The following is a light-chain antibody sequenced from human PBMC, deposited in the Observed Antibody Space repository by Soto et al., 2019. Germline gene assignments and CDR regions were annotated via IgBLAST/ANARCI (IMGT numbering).Light chain of an antibody. CDR1: QSVGSY. Sequence: DIVLSQSQATLSLSPGEIATLSCRASQSVGSYLAWYQHKPGQAPRLLIYGASTRATGIPARFSGSGSGTEFTLTISSLQSEDFAVYYCQQYNNWPPITFGQGGLLEIK. CDR3: QQYNNWPPIT. CDR2: GAS. V-gene: IGKV3-15*01. J-gene: IGKJ5*01.